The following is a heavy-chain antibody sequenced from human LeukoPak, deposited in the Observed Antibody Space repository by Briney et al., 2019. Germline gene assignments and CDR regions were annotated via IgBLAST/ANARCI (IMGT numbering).Heavy chain of an antibody. D-gene: IGHD5-12*01. CDR2: IYTSGST. J-gene: IGHJ4*02. Sequence: PSETLSLTCSISGAPINNFYWSWIRQPVGKGLEWIGRIYTSGSTNYNPSLKSRVSMSGDISKNRLSRNLISVTSADTAVYYCARGGGKWVRGGFDSWGQGILVTVSS. V-gene: IGHV4-4*07. CDR3: ARGGGKWVRGGFDS. CDR1: GAPINNFY.